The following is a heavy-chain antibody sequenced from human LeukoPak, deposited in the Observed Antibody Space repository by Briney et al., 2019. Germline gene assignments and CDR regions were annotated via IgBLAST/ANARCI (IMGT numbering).Heavy chain of an antibody. CDR3: AKILWIQLWLEHLAFDY. CDR2: ISDYNGNT. V-gene: IGHV1-18*01. Sequence: ASVKVSCKASGYTFTSYGISWVRQAPGQGLEWMGWISDYNGNTNYAQKLQGRVTMTTDTSTSTAYMELRSLRSDDTAVYYCAKILWIQLWLEHLAFDYWGQGTLVTVSS. CDR1: GYTFTSYG. J-gene: IGHJ4*02. D-gene: IGHD5-18*01.